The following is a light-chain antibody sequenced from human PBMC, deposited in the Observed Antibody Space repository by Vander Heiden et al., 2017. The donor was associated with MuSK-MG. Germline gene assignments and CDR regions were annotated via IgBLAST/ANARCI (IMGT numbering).Light chain of an antibody. V-gene: IGKV1-9*01. Sequence: DIQLTQSPSFLSASVGDRVSITCRASQGISSYLAWYQQKPGKAPKPLISAASTLQSGVPSRFSGSGSATEFTLTISSLQPEDSAIYYCQQLTSYPLTFGGGTKVEIK. J-gene: IGKJ4*01. CDR2: AAS. CDR1: QGISSY. CDR3: QQLTSYPLT.